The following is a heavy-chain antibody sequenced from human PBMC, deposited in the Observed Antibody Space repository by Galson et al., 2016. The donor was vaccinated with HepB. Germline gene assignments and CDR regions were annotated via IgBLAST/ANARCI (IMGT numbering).Heavy chain of an antibody. CDR3: ARTAVTGPSFFSF. V-gene: IGHV1-18*01. J-gene: IGHJ4*02. CDR2: ISTDNGDI. D-gene: IGHD4-17*01. CDR1: GYTFIHYG. Sequence: SVKVSCKASGYTFIHYGISWVRQAPGQGLEWMGWISTDNGDINCAQKFQGRLSMTTDTSTSTAYMELRSLRSDDSAVYYCARTAVTGPSFFSFWGQGTLVSVSS.